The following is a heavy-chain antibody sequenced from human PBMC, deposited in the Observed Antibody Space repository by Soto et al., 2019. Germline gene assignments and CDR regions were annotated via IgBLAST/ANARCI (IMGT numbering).Heavy chain of an antibody. Sequence: TGGSLRLSCVASDFTFSTYWMAWFRQTPGKWLEFVANIRQDGREINYLDSGKGRFTISRDNAEKSLFLQMNSLRAEDTAVYYCATDRWTGAFDFRGQGXVVTV. V-gene: IGHV3-7*01. J-gene: IGHJ3*01. D-gene: IGHD1-1*01. CDR3: ATDRWTGAFDF. CDR1: DFTFSTYW. CDR2: IRQDGREI.